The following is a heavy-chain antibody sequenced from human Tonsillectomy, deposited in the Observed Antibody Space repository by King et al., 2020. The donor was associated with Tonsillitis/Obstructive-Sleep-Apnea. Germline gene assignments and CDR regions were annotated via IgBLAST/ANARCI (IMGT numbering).Heavy chain of an antibody. V-gene: IGHV3-30*01. J-gene: IGHJ6*03. D-gene: IGHD1-1*01. Sequence: VQLVESGGGVVQPGRSLRLSCAASGFTFSSYAMHWVRQAPGKGLTWVAVISYDGSNKYYGDTVNGRFTISRDNSKNTLYLQMNSLRAEDTAVYYCARSRETGTSYYMDVWGKGTTVTVSS. CDR2: ISYDGSNK. CDR3: ARSRETGTSYYMDV. CDR1: GFTFSSYA.